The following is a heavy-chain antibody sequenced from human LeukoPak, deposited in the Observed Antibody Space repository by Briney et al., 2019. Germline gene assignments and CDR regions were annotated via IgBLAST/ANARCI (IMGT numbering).Heavy chain of an antibody. V-gene: IGHV4-59*01. CDR3: ARDLKIGYNRGWYSFDY. D-gene: IGHD6-19*01. CDR1: GGSISPYY. J-gene: IGHJ4*02. Sequence: SETLSLTCTVSGGSISPYYWSWIRQPPGKGLEWIGYIYYSGTTTYNPSLESRVTMSVDTSKDQVSLNLNSVTAADTAVYYCARDLKIGYNRGWYSFDYWGQGILVTVSS. CDR2: IYYSGTT.